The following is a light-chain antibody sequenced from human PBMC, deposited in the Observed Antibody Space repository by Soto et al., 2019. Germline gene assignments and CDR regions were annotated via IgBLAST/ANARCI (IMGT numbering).Light chain of an antibody. CDR3: QQRDNWLT. V-gene: IGKV3-11*01. Sequence: EIVLTQSPATLSLSPGDRATLSCRASQSVSSYLAWYQQKPGQGPRLLIYDASNRATGIPARFSSSGSGTDFTLTIGRLAPEDFAVYYCQQRDNWLTFGGGTKVEIK. CDR1: QSVSSY. CDR2: DAS. J-gene: IGKJ4*01.